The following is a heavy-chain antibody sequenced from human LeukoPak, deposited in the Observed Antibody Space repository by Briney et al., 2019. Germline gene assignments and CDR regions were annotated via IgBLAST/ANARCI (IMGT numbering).Heavy chain of an antibody. CDR2: ISSNGGIT. CDR1: GLTFSNYA. CDR3: VKDKYPVVVAATLDY. J-gene: IGHJ4*02. V-gene: IGHV3-64D*09. D-gene: IGHD2-15*01. Sequence: PGGSLRLSCSASGLTFSNYAMHWVRQAPGKGLEYVSDISSNGGITYYADSVKGRFTVSRDNSKNMLYLQMNSLRAEDTAVYYCVKDKYPVVVAATLDYWGQGILVTASS.